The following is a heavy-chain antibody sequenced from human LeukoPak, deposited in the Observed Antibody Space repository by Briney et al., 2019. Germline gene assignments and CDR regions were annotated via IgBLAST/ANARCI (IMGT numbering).Heavy chain of an antibody. CDR3: ARDRLRDIVVVPAAIWQRKNYYGMDV. CDR1: GFTFSDYY. V-gene: IGHV3-11*06. D-gene: IGHD2-2*01. Sequence: PGGSLRLSCAASGFTFSDYYMSCIRQAPGKGLEWVSYISSSSSYTNYADSVKGRFTISRDNAKNSLYLQMNSLRAEDTAVYYCARDRLRDIVVVPAAIWQRKNYYGMDVWGQGTTVTVSS. J-gene: IGHJ6*02. CDR2: ISSSSSYT.